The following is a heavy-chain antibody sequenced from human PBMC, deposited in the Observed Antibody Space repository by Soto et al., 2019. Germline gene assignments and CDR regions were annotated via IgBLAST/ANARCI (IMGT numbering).Heavy chain of an antibody. Sequence: QVQLEEYGGGVVQPGRSLRLSCEASGFTFNTYSRHWFRQPPGKGLEWLAAIWYDGTQKYYADSVKGRFIISRDNSKKTLYLEMNSLRAEDTAVYYCARAGGTTVTGLWHFDSWGQGTLVTVSS. D-gene: IGHD4-17*01. J-gene: IGHJ4*02. CDR2: IWYDGTQK. CDR1: GFTFNTYS. V-gene: IGHV3-33*01. CDR3: ARAGGTTVTGLWHFDS.